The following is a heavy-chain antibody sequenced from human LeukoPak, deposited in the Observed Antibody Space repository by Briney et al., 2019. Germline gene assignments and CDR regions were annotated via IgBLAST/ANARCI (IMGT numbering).Heavy chain of an antibody. CDR1: GYTFATYG. V-gene: IGHV1-18*01. Sequence: ASVKVSCKASGYTFATYGFSWVRQAPGQGLEWMGWANTHNGKTHYAQKIQGRVIMTTDTSTSTAYMELRSLVSDDTAVYYCARDFSGYDPDYWGQGTLVTVSS. CDR3: ARDFSGYDPDY. J-gene: IGHJ4*02. D-gene: IGHD5-12*01. CDR2: ANTHNGKT.